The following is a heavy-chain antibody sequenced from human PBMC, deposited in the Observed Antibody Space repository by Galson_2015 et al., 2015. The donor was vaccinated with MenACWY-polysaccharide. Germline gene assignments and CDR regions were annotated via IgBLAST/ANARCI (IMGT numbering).Heavy chain of an antibody. D-gene: IGHD3-10*01. Sequence: SLRLSCAASGFTFSSYSMNWVRQAPGKGLEWVSSISSSSSYIYYADSVKGRFTISRDNAKNSLYLQMNSLRAEDTAVYYCARDGGGSGENYYYYYGMDVWAQGTTVTVSS. V-gene: IGHV3-21*01. CDR2: ISSSSSYI. J-gene: IGHJ6*02. CDR3: ARDGGGSGENYYYYYGMDV. CDR1: GFTFSSYS.